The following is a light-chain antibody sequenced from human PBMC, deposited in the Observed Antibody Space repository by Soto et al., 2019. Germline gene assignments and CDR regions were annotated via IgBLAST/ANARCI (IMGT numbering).Light chain of an antibody. CDR2: GAS. J-gene: IGKJ4*01. CDR3: QQYGSSPS. V-gene: IGKV3-20*01. CDR1: QSVSSSS. Sequence: EIVLTQSPGTLSLSPGERATLSCRASQSVSSSSLAWYQQRPGQAPRLLIYGASTRATGIPDRFSGSESGTDFTLIISRLEPEDLAVYYCQQYGSSPSFGGGTKVDIK.